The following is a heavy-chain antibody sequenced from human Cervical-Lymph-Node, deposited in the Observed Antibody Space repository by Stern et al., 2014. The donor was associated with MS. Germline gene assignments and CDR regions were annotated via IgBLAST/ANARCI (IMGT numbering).Heavy chain of an antibody. CDR1: GGSVSDSRYY. J-gene: IGHJ5*02. D-gene: IGHD6-13*01. CDR2: VSYTGST. Sequence: QVQLQESGPGLVKPSETLSLTCAVSGGSVSDSRYYWGWIRQPPGKGLEWIGSVSYTGSTYNNPSLKSRVTISVATTKNPFSLQLTSVTAADTALYYCSRHLPYSSSWYNWFDPWGQGTLVTVSS. V-gene: IGHV4-39*01. CDR3: SRHLPYSSSWYNWFDP.